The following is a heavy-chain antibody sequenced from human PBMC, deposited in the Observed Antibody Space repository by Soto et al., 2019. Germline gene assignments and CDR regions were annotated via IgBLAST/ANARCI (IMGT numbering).Heavy chain of an antibody. V-gene: IGHV1-69*01. CDR3: ARGGSGYTWFNEF. CDR2: IIPVFQTA. Sequence: QEQLVQSGAEVKKPGSSVKVSCKASGGLFSSSPISWVRQVPGQGLEWMGGIIPVFQTAYYTQRFQGRVTITADESTNTAYMELSSLISENTAIYYCARGGSGYTWFNEFWGQGTLVTVSS. J-gene: IGHJ4*02. D-gene: IGHD3-22*01. CDR1: GGLFSSSP.